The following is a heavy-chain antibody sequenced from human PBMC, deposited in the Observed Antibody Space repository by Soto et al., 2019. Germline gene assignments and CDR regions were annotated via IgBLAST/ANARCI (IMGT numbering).Heavy chain of an antibody. D-gene: IGHD3-22*01. V-gene: IGHV3-33*01. CDR3: ARGDTRTYYYDSSGYPFDY. J-gene: IGHJ4*02. Sequence: QVQLVESGGGVVQPGRSLRLSCAASGFTFSSYGMHWVRQAPGKGLEWMAVIWYDGSNKYYADSVKGRFTISRDNSKNTLYLQMNSLRAEDTAVYYCARGDTRTYYYDSSGYPFDYWGQGTLVTVSS. CDR2: IWYDGSNK. CDR1: GFTFSSYG.